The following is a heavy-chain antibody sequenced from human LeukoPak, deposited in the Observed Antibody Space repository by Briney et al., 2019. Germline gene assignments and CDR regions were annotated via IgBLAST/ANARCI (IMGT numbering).Heavy chain of an antibody. CDR1: GGSINGFY. CDR3: ARANSSSRQFDS. J-gene: IGHJ4*02. CDR2: IYTSGST. D-gene: IGHD6-13*01. V-gene: IGHV4-4*07. Sequence: SETLSLTCTVSGGSINGFYWSWIRQPAGKGLEWIGRIYTSGSTNYNPSLKSRVAMSVNTSKNEFSLNLTSVTAADTAMYYCARANSSSRQFDSWGQGTLVTVSS.